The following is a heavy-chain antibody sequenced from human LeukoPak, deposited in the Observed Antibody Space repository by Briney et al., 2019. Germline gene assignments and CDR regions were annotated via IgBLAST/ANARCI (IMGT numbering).Heavy chain of an antibody. V-gene: IGHV3-33*06. Sequence: PGRSLRLSCAASGFTFSSYGMHWVRQAPGKGLECVAVIWYDGSNKYYADSVKGRFTISRDNSKNTLYLQMNSLRAEDTAVYYCAKDRVGYYDSSGSSLLDYWGQGTLVTVSS. CDR1: GFTFSSYG. D-gene: IGHD3-22*01. CDR3: AKDRVGYYDSSGSSLLDY. CDR2: IWYDGSNK. J-gene: IGHJ4*02.